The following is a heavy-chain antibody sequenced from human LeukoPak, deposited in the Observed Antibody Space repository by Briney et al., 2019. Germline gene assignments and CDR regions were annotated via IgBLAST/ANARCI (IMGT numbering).Heavy chain of an antibody. CDR3: RNYYGSGSSDAFDI. V-gene: IGHV3-23*01. D-gene: IGHD3-10*01. J-gene: IGHJ3*02. Sequence: QPGGSLRLSCTVSGSTFSNYAMSWVRQAPGKGLEWASSISERGDYTYYADSVKGRFTISRDNSKNTLYLQMNSLRAEDTAVYYCRNYYGSGSSDAFDIWGQGTMVTVSS. CDR1: GSTFSNYA. CDR2: ISERGDYT.